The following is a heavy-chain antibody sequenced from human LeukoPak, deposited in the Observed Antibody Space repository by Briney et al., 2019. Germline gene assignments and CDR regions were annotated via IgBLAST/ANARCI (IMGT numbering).Heavy chain of an antibody. V-gene: IGHV5-51*01. CDR2: IYPGDSDT. CDR1: GYRFGNYW. CDR3: ARLSDGYNDF. J-gene: IGHJ4*02. Sequence: GESLKISCKGSGYRFGNYWIAWVRQMPGKGLESMGIIYPGDSDTRYSPSFQGQVTFSADKSISTAYLQWSSPKALDTAMYYCARLSDGYNDFWGQGTLVTVSS. D-gene: IGHD5-24*01.